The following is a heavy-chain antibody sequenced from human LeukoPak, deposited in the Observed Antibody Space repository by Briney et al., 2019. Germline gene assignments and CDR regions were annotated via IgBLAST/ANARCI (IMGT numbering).Heavy chain of an antibody. Sequence: SETLSLTCAVSGGSIRSSNWWSWVRQPPGKGLEWIGEIYHSGSTNYNPSLKSRVTISVDKSKNQFSLKLSSVTAADTAVYYCATPPDSYGMDVWGQGTTVTGSS. CDR1: GGSIRSSNW. CDR3: ATPPDSYGMDV. CDR2: IYHSGST. V-gene: IGHV4-4*02. D-gene: IGHD1-14*01. J-gene: IGHJ6*02.